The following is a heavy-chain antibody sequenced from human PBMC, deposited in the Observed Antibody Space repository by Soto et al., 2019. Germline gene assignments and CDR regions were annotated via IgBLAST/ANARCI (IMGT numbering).Heavy chain of an antibody. CDR1: GYTFTGYY. CDR2: INPNSGGT. V-gene: IGHV1-2*04. Sequence: ASVKVSCKASGYTFTGYYMHWVRQAPGQGLEWMGWINPNSGGTNYAQKFQGWVTMTRDTSISTAYMELSRLRSDDTAVYYCARALEETYYYYGMDVWGQGTTVTVSS. J-gene: IGHJ6*02. D-gene: IGHD1-1*01. CDR3: ARALEETYYYYGMDV.